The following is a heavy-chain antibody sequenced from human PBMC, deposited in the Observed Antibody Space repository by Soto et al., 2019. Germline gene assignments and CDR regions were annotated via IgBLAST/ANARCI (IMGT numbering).Heavy chain of an antibody. CDR3: ARDQEDYTFDY. CDR2: IKQDGSEK. J-gene: IGHJ4*02. D-gene: IGHD4-4*01. Sequence: GGSLRLSCAASGFTFSSYWMSWVRQAPGKGLEWVANIKQDGSEKYYVDSVKGRFTISGDNAKNSLYLQMNSLRAEDTAVYYCARDQEDYTFDYWGQGTLVTVSS. CDR1: GFTFSSYW. V-gene: IGHV3-7*03.